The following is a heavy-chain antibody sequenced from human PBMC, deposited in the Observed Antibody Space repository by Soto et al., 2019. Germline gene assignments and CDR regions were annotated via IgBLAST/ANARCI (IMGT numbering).Heavy chain of an antibody. CDR3: AREIHSSGEKRGGYNWFDP. Sequence: EVQLVESGGGVVRPGGSLRLSCAASGFTFDDYGMSWVRQAPGKGLEWVSGINWNGGSTGYADSVQGRFTISRDNAKNDLYLQMNSMRAEDTALYHCAREIHSSGEKRGGYNWFDPWGQGPLVTVSS. D-gene: IGHD6-19*01. J-gene: IGHJ5*02. CDR2: INWNGGST. CDR1: GFTFDDYG. V-gene: IGHV3-20*01.